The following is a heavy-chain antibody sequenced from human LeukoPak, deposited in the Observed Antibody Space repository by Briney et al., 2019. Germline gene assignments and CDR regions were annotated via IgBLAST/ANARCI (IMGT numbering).Heavy chain of an antibody. Sequence: SETLSLTCAVYGGPFSGYYWSWVRQPPGKGLEWIGEINHGGSTNYNPSLKSRVTISADTSKSQFSLKLSSVTAADTAVYYCAREHSTYYYDSSGRSYFFDYRGQGILVTVSS. CDR1: GGPFSGYY. D-gene: IGHD3-22*01. CDR3: AREHSTYYYDSSGRSYFFDY. J-gene: IGHJ4*02. CDR2: INHGGST. V-gene: IGHV4-34*01.